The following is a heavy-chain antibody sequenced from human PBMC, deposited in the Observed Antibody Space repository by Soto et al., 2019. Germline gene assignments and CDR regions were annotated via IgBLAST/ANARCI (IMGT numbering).Heavy chain of an antibody. CDR1: GYTFTDNQ. CDR3: ARRHLRDYIRWNFDP. D-gene: IGHD3-16*01. J-gene: IGHJ5*02. Sequence: QVQLVQSGAEVKKPGASVKVSCKASGYTFTDNQIHWLRRAPGQRFEWMGRIDPKSGDTNFAPTYQGRVTMTRDTSTNPVYMELTRLTSGDTAIYFCARRHLRDYIRWNFDPWGQGTLVTVSS. CDR2: IDPKSGDT. V-gene: IGHV1-2*02.